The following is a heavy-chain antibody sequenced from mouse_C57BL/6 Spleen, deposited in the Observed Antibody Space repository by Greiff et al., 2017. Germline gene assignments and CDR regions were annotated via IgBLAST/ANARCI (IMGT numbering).Heavy chain of an antibody. Sequence: QVQLQQSGAELARPGASVKLSCKASGYTFASYGISWVKQRTGQGLEWIGEVYPRSGNTYYNEKFKGKATLTADKSSSTAYMELRSLTSEDSAVYFCARRATTVVDDYWGQGTTLTVSS. V-gene: IGHV1-81*01. CDR1: GYTFASYG. D-gene: IGHD1-1*01. CDR3: ARRATTVVDDY. CDR2: VYPRSGNT. J-gene: IGHJ2*01.